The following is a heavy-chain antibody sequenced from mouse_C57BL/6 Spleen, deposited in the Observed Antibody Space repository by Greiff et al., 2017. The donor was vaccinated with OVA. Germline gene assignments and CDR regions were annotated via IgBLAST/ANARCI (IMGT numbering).Heavy chain of an antibody. CDR2: INPGSGGT. J-gene: IGHJ4*01. CDR3: DRPPSYAMDY. CDR1: GYAFTNYL. Sequence: QVQLQQSGAELVRPGTSVKVSCKASGYAFTNYLIEWVKQRPGQGLEWIGVINPGSGGTNYNDKFKGKATLTAEQSSSTAYMQLGGLTSKDSAIYFCDRPPSYAMDYWGQGTSVTVSS. V-gene: IGHV1-54*01.